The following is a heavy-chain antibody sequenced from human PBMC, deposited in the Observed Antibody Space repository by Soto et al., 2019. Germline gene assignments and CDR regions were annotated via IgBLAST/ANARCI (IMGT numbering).Heavy chain of an antibody. CDR2: ISAYNGNT. Sequence: QVQLVQSGAEVKKPGASVKVSCKASGYTFTSYGISWVRQAPGQGLEWMGWISAYNGNTNYAQKLQGRVTMPTNTSTSTAYMELRSLRSDVTAVYYCARDTISASDSVWYFDLWGRGTLVTVSS. J-gene: IGHJ2*01. CDR1: GYTFTSYG. CDR3: ARDTISASDSVWYFDL. V-gene: IGHV1-18*01. D-gene: IGHD2-21*01.